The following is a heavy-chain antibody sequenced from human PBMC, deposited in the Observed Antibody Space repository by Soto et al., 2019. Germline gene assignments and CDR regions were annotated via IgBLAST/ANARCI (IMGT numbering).Heavy chain of an antibody. D-gene: IGHD4-17*01. CDR1: GGPITYGDYY. CDR2: VYSTGTT. V-gene: IGHV4-30-4*01. Sequence: QVQLQESGPGLLKSSQTLSLTCSVSGGPITYGDYYWTWIRQPPGKGLEFIGYVYSTGTTYYDPSFQSRVMMSQDTSKNEFSMTLSSLTAADTAVYYCARATDGDLHYWGQGTLVTVSS. CDR3: ARATDGDLHY. J-gene: IGHJ4*02.